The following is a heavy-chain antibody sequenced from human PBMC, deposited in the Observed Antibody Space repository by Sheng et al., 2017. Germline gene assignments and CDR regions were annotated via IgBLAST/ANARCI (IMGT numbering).Heavy chain of an antibody. CDR2: IYTSGNT. CDR3: ARDSVGVGAAALY. Sequence: QVQLQESGPGLVKPSQTLSLTCTVSGDSISNVYYYYYWIRQPAGKGLEWIGRIYTSGNTEYNPSLKSRVTISIDTSQNQFSLNLRSVTATDTAIYYCARDSVGVGAAALYWGQGTLVTVSS. D-gene: IGHD6-13*01. CDR1: GDSISNVYYY. V-gene: IGHV4-61*02. J-gene: IGHJ4*02.